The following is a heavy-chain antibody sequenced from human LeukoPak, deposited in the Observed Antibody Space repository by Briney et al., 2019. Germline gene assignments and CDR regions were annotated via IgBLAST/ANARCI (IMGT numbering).Heavy chain of an antibody. CDR1: GFTFSSYG. Sequence: GGSLRLSCAASGFTFSSYGMHWVRQAPGKGLEWVAVIWYDGSNKYYADSVKGRFTISRDNSKNTLYLQMNSLRAEDTAVYYCARDPGLGDTLDYWGQGTLVTVSS. D-gene: IGHD3-10*01. CDR2: IWYDGSNK. J-gene: IGHJ4*02. CDR3: ARDPGLGDTLDY. V-gene: IGHV3-33*01.